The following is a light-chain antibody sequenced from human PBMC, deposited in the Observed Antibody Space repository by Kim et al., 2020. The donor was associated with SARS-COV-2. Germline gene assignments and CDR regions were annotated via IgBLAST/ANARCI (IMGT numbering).Light chain of an antibody. V-gene: IGLV3-1*01. Sequence: SEFPGQTASITCSGDKLGEKYACWYQQKPGQSPVLVIYQDTKRPSGIHERFSGSNSGNTATLTISGTQAMDEADYYCQTWDSITVVFGGGTQLTVL. J-gene: IGLJ2*01. CDR3: QTWDSITVV. CDR1: KLGEKY. CDR2: QDT.